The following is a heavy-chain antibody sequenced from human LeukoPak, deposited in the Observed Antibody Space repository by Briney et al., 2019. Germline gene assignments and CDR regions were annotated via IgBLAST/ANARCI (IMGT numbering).Heavy chain of an antibody. Sequence: GGSLRLSCAASGFTFSSYSMNWVRQAPGKGLEWVSYISSSSSTIYYADSVKGRFTISRDNAKNSTYLQMNSLRAEDTAVYYCARDPLKTYSGSYYRFDYWGQGTLVTVSS. V-gene: IGHV3-48*04. CDR3: ARDPLKTYSGSYYRFDY. D-gene: IGHD1-26*01. J-gene: IGHJ4*02. CDR1: GFTFSSYS. CDR2: ISSSSSTI.